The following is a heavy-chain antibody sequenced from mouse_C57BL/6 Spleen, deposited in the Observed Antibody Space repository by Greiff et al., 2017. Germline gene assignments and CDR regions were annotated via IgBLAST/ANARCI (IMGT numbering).Heavy chain of an antibody. CDR2: INPSSGYT. Sequence: QVHVQQSGAELAKPGASVKMSCKASGYTFTSYWMHWIKQRPGQGLEWIGYINPSSGYTKYNQKFKGKATLTAEKSSSTAYMQLSRLTYEDSDVYYCARCDNSGSNDIDYWGQGTTLTVSS. D-gene: IGHD1-1*01. CDR1: GYTFTSYW. CDR3: ARCDNSGSNDIDY. V-gene: IGHV1-7*01. J-gene: IGHJ2*01.